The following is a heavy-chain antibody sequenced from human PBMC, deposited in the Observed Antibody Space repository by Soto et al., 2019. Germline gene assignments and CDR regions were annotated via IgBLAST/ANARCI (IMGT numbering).Heavy chain of an antibody. CDR2: IYYSGST. V-gene: IGHV4-39*01. Sequence: SETLSLTCTVSGGSISSSSYYWGWIRQPPGKGLEWIGSIYYSGSTYYNPSLKSRVTISVDTSKNQFSLKLSSVTAADKAVYYCARQYGYCSGGSCYPYYYYYMDVWGKGTTVTVSS. CDR1: GGSISSSSYY. CDR3: ARQYGYCSGGSCYPYYYYYMDV. D-gene: IGHD2-15*01. J-gene: IGHJ6*03.